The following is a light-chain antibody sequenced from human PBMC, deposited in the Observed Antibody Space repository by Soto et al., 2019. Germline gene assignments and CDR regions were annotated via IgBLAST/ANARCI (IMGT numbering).Light chain of an antibody. CDR1: SSNIGSNT. Sequence: QSVLTQPPSASGTPGQRVTISCSGSSSNIGSNTVNWYQQFPGTGPKLLIYGDNQRPSGVPDRFSGSKSGTSASLAISGLQSEDEADYYCAAWDDSLNGVLFGGGTKLTVL. J-gene: IGLJ3*02. CDR3: AAWDDSLNGVL. V-gene: IGLV1-44*01. CDR2: GDN.